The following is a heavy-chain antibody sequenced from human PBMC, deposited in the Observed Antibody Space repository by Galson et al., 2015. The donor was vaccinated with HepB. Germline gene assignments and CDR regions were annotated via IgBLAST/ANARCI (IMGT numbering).Heavy chain of an antibody. CDR3: ARFGGSGSYYYFDY. D-gene: IGHD3-10*01. Sequence: SLRLSCAASGFTFSSYAMHWVRQAPGKGLEYVSAISSYGGSTHYANSVKGRFTISRDNSKNTLYLQMGSLRAEDMAVYYCARFGGSGSYYYFDYWGQGTLVTVSS. J-gene: IGHJ4*02. V-gene: IGHV3-64*01. CDR1: GFTFSSYA. CDR2: ISSYGGST.